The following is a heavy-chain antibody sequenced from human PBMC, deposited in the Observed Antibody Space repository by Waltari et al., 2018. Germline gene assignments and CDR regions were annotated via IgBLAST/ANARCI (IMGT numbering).Heavy chain of an antibody. CDR1: GGTFSSYA. D-gene: IGHD4-4*01. V-gene: IGHV1-69*13. CDR2: IIPIFGTA. CDR3: ASAVTTLYPPHDAFDI. Sequence: QVQLVQSGAEVKKPGSSVKVSCKASGGTFSSYAISWVRQAPGQGLEWMGRIIPIFGTANYAQKFQGRGTITADKSTSTAYMELSSLRSEDTAVYYCASAVTTLYPPHDAFDIWGQGTMVTVSS. J-gene: IGHJ3*02.